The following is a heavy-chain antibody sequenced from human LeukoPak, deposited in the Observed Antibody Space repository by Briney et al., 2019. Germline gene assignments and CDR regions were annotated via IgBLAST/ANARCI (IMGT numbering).Heavy chain of an antibody. J-gene: IGHJ4*02. CDR1: GFTFTGYW. V-gene: IGHV3-7*01. CDR2: IKQDGSEK. Sequence: SGGSLRLSCAASGFTFTGYWMSWVRQAPGKGLEWVANIKQDGSEKYYVDSVKGRFTISRDNAKNSLYLQMNSLRADDTAVYYCARDAIYGDYVDYWGQGTLVTVSS. CDR3: ARDAIYGDYVDY. D-gene: IGHD4-17*01.